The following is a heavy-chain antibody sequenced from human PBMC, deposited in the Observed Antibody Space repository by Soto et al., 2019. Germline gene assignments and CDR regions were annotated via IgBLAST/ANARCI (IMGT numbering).Heavy chain of an antibody. Sequence: PGGSLRLSCAASGFTVSSSYMSWVRQAPGKGLEWVSVIYSGGSTYYADSVKGRFTISRDNSKNTLYLQMNSLRAEDTAVYYCARSSEWSYGMDVWGQGTTVTVSS. CDR1: GFTVSSSY. CDR3: ARSSEWSYGMDV. V-gene: IGHV3-53*01. J-gene: IGHJ6*02. CDR2: IYSGGST. D-gene: IGHD3-3*01.